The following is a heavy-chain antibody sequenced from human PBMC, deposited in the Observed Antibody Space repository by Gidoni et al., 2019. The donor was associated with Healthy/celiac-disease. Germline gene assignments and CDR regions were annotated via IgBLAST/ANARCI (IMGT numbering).Heavy chain of an antibody. V-gene: IGHV3-21*01. D-gene: IGHD4-17*01. J-gene: IGHJ4*02. CDR1: GFTFSSYS. CDR2: ISSSSSYI. CDR3: ARDHVYGDYPLSHIDY. Sequence: EVQLVESGGGLVKPGGSLRLSCAASGFTFSSYSMNWVRQAPGKGLEWVSSISSSSSYIYYADSVKGRFTISRDNAKNSLYLQMNSLRAEDTAVYYCARDHVYGDYPLSHIDYWGQGTLVTVSS.